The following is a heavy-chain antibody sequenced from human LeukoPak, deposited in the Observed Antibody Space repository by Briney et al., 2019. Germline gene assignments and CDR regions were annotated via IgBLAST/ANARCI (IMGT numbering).Heavy chain of an antibody. V-gene: IGHV4-30-4*01. CDR2: IHYSGST. CDR3: ARAMWSSSPVDY. Sequence: SETLSLTCTVSGGSISSGDYYWSWIRQPPGKGLEWIGYIHYSGSTYYNPSLKSRVTISVDTSKNQFSLKLSSVTAADTAVYYCARAMWSSSPVDYWGQGTLVTVSS. J-gene: IGHJ4*02. CDR1: GGSISSGDYY. D-gene: IGHD6-6*01.